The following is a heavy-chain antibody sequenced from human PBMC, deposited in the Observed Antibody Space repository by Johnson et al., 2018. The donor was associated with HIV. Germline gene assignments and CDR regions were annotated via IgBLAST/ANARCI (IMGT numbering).Heavy chain of an antibody. V-gene: IGHV3-74*01. Sequence: VQLVESGGGLVQPGGSQRLSCAVSGFTFNTYWMHWVRQAPGKGLVWVARINSDGGSTSYVDSVKGRFTISIANASNTRYLQLNSLRADDTAVYYCAREGPSERAGFDIWGQGTMVTVSS. J-gene: IGHJ3*02. CDR1: GFTFNTYW. CDR2: INSDGGST. CDR3: AREGPSERAGFDI.